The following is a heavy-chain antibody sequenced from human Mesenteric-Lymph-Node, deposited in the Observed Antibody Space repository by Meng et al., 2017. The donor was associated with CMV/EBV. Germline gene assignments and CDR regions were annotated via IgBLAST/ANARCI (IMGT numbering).Heavy chain of an antibody. J-gene: IGHJ4*02. CDR1: GASTRGSYY. Sequence: VSGASTRGSYYWSWIRQHPGMGLEWIGYISYTGTTHYNPSLKSRVTISTDTSQSQFSLKLISVAAADTAVYYCATGSDFWSGSHPFDFWGQGTLVTVSS. CDR3: ATGSDFWSGSHPFDF. CDR2: ISYTGTT. D-gene: IGHD3-3*01. V-gene: IGHV4-31*02.